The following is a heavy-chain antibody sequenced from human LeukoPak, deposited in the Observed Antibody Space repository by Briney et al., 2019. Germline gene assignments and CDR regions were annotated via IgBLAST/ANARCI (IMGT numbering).Heavy chain of an antibody. D-gene: IGHD3-9*01. CDR1: GGSFSGYY. CDR2: INHSGST. Sequence: KTSETLSFTCAVYGGSFSGYYLSWIRQPPGKGLEWIGEINHSGSTNYSPSLKSRVTISVDTSKNQFSLKLSSVTAADTAVYYCARGSTYYDILTGYYFDYWGQGTLVTVSS. CDR3: ARGSTYYDILTGYYFDY. V-gene: IGHV4-34*01. J-gene: IGHJ4*02.